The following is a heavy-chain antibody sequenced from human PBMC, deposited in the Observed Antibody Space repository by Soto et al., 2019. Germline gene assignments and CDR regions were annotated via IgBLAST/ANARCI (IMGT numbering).Heavy chain of an antibody. J-gene: IGHJ5*02. CDR2: ITSKSTTI. D-gene: IGHD3-16*01. V-gene: IGHV3-48*02. CDR3: ARELGACSDSSCYPGPYDS. CDR1: GFTFTSYS. Sequence: GGSLRLSCAASGFTFTSYSMNWVRQAPGQGLEWFSYITSKSTTIKYADSVKGRFTVSRDNAKNSLYLQLNSLRDEDTAVYYCARELGACSDSSCYPGPYDSWGQGTLVTAPQ.